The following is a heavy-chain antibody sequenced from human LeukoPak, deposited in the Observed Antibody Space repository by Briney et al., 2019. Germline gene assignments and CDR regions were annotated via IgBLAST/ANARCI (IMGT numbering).Heavy chain of an antibody. V-gene: IGHV1-18*01. CDR2: IGTENAYT. Sequence: GASVKVSCKASGYTFNTYGISWVRQAPGQGLEWMGWIGTENAYTIYAEKFQGRVTLTTDTSTTTVHMELRSLRSDDTAVYYCARDRKRGFDYWGQGSLVTVSS. CDR1: GYTFNTYG. J-gene: IGHJ4*02. CDR3: ARDRKRGFDY.